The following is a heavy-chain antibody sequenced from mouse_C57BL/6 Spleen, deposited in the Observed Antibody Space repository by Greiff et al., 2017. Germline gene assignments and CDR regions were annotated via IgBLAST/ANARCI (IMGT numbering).Heavy chain of an antibody. D-gene: IGHD2-1*01. CDR2: INPSGGYT. CDR1: GYTFTSYW. Sequence: QVQLQQSGAELAKPGASVKLSCTASGYTFTSYWMHWVKQRPGQGLEWIGYINPSGGYTKYTQKFQDKATLTADKSSSTAYMQLSSLTSEDSAVYDCERSGNRGHYYAMDYWGQGTSVTVSS. J-gene: IGHJ4*01. CDR3: ERSGNRGHYYAMDY. V-gene: IGHV1-7*01.